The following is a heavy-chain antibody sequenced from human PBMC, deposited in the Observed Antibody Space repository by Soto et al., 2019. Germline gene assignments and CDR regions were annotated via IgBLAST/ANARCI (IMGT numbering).Heavy chain of an antibody. Sequence: EVQLVESGGGLVQPGGSLRLSCAASGFTFSSYSMNWVRQAPGKGLEWVSYISSSSSTIYYADSVKGRFTISRDNAKNSLYLQMNSLRAEDTAVYYCARDALVVVPAARDYYYYYMVVWGKGTTVTVSS. V-gene: IGHV3-48*01. CDR1: GFTFSSYS. J-gene: IGHJ6*03. CDR3: ARDALVVVPAARDYYYYYMVV. D-gene: IGHD2-2*01. CDR2: ISSSSSTI.